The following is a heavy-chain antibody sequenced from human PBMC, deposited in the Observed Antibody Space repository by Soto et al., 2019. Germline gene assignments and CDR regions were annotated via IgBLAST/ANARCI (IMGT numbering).Heavy chain of an antibody. CDR2: ISGSGGST. V-gene: IGHV3-23*01. Sequence: GGSLRLSCAASGFTFSSYAMSWVRQAPGKGLEWVSAISGSGGSTYYADSVKGRFTISRDNSKNTLYLQMNSLSAEDTAVYYCASHSRPSGAIFGLVPKEPWYYGMDSWGKGTTVTSPQ. D-gene: IGHD3-3*01. CDR3: ASHSRPSGAIFGLVPKEPWYYGMDS. CDR1: GFTFSSYA. J-gene: IGHJ6*04.